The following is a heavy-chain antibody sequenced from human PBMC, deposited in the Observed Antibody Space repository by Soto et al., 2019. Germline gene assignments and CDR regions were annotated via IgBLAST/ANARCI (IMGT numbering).Heavy chain of an antibody. J-gene: IGHJ4*02. D-gene: IGHD5-12*01. CDR1: GFTFSSYS. V-gene: IGHV3-23*01. Sequence: SGGSLRLSCAASGFTFSSYSMSWVRQAPGKGLEWVSAISGSGCSTYYADSVKGRFTISRDNSKNTLYLQMNSLRAEDTAVYYCAKPRYCEDIVATMGYFDYWGQGTLVTVSS. CDR2: ISGSGCST. CDR3: AKPRYCEDIVATMGYFDY.